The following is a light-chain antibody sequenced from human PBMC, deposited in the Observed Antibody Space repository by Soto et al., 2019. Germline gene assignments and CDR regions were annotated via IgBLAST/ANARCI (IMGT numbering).Light chain of an antibody. CDR3: QWRSDWPPRLT. V-gene: IGKV3-11*01. J-gene: IGKJ4*01. CDR2: DAS. CDR1: ESIGNY. Sequence: EVVLTQSPATLSLSPGERATLSCRASESIGNYLAWYQQKLGQAPKLLIYDASHRAIGIPGRFSGDWSGTDFTLTISSLEPEDCAVYYCQWRSDWPPRLTFGGGTKVEIK.